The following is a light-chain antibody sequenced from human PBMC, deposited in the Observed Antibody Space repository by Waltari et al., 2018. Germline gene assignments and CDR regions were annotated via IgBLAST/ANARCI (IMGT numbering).Light chain of an antibody. Sequence: EIVLTQSPGTLSLSPGERATLSCRANQSVSSSYLAWYQQKPGQAPRPLIDVASNRATGIPARFSGSGSETDFTLTISRLEPEDFAVYYCQQYGSSPPITFGQGTRLEIK. CDR3: QQYGSSPPIT. V-gene: IGKV3-20*01. J-gene: IGKJ5*01. CDR2: VAS. CDR1: QSVSSSY.